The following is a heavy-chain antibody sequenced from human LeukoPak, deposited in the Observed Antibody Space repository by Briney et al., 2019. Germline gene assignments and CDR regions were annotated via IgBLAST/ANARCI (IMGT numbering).Heavy chain of an antibody. V-gene: IGHV1-69*13. J-gene: IGHJ3*02. CDR2: IIPIFGTA. CDR3: TRATFRSAFDT. CDR1: GGTFSSYA. Sequence: SVKVSCKASGGTFSSYAISWVRQAAGQGLEWMGGIIPIFGTANYAQKFQGRVTITADESTSTAYKEPSSLRSEHTAVYYCTRATFRSAFDTWGHGTMVTVSS.